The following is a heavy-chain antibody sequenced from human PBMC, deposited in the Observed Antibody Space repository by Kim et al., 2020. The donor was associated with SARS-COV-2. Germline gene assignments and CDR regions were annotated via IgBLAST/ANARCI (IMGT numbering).Heavy chain of an antibody. CDR3: ARGVRLKGAFDI. Sequence: YYADSVKGRFTISRDNAKNSLYLQMNSLRDEDTAVYYCARGVRLKGAFDIWGQGTMVTVSS. V-gene: IGHV3-48*02. J-gene: IGHJ3*02. D-gene: IGHD3-3*01.